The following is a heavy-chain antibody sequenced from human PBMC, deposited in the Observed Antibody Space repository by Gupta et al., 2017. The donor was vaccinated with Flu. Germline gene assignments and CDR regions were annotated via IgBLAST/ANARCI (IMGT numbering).Heavy chain of an antibody. Sequence: PVEAYGGGVLKTGDSVRLAGRGADFTFANAWMSWVRQAPGKGLEWVALIKSYSVGGIVHYAAPVEGRVTTSREDYKETVYLQVERLAVEDCGKSYYTTGHLWGQGTQGTVSS. CDR3: TTGHL. CDR1: DFTFANAW. J-gene: IGHJ5*02. V-gene: IGHV3-15*01. CDR2: IKSYSVGGIV.